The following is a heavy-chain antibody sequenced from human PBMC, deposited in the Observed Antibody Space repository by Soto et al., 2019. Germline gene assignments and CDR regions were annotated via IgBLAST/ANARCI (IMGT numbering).Heavy chain of an antibody. J-gene: IGHJ6*02. CDR3: ARDSSSWNLNYYYGMDV. V-gene: IGHV4-31*03. Sequence: SETLSLTCTVSGGSISSGGYYWSWIRQHPGKGLEWIGYIYYSGSTYYNPSLKSRVTISVDTSKNQFSLKLSSVTAADTAVYYCARDSSSWNLNYYYGMDVWGQGTTVTVSS. CDR1: GGSISSGGYY. D-gene: IGHD6-13*01. CDR2: IYYSGST.